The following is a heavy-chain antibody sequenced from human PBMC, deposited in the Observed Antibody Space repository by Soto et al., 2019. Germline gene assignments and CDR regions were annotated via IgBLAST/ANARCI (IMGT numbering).Heavy chain of an antibody. CDR3: ARGGSYRPFDY. J-gene: IGHJ4*02. V-gene: IGHV4-59*08. D-gene: IGHD3-16*02. CDR1: GGSISSYY. CDR2: IYYSGST. Sequence: QVQLQESGPGLVKPSETLSLTCTVSGGSISSYYWSWIRQPPGKGLEWIWFIYYSGSTNYNPSLKSRVTISVDTSKNQFSLKLSSVTAADTAVYYCARGGSYRPFDYWGQGTLVTVSS.